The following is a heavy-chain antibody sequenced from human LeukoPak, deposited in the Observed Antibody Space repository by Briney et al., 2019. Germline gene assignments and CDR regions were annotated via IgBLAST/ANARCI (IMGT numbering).Heavy chain of an antibody. CDR3: ARHAHRSIGSSTSCYAGFNY. J-gene: IGHJ4*02. D-gene: IGHD2-2*01. Sequence: TSETLSLTCAVYGGSFSGYYWSWIRQPPGKGREWIGEINHSGSTNYNPSLKSRVTISVDTSKNQFSLKLSSVTAADTAVYYCARHAHRSIGSSTSCYAGFNYWGQRTLVTVS. CDR1: GGSFSGYY. V-gene: IGHV4-34*01. CDR2: INHSGST.